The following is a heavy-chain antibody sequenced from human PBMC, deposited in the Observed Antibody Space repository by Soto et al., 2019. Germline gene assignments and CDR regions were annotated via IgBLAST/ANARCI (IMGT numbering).Heavy chain of an antibody. CDR1: GGTFSSYT. CDR3: ARDPSTGYSSGWYYSY. CDR2: IIPILGIA. J-gene: IGHJ4*02. Sequence: QVQLVQSGAEVKKPGSSVKVSCKASGGTFSSYTIGWVRQAPGQGLEWMGRIIPILGIANYAQKFQGRVTITADKSTSTAYMELSSLRSEDTAVYYCARDPSTGYSSGWYYSYWGQGTLVTVSS. D-gene: IGHD6-19*01. V-gene: IGHV1-69*08.